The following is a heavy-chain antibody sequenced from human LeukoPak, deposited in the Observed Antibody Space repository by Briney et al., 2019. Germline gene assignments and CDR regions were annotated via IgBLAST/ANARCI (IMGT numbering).Heavy chain of an antibody. CDR3: ARGVYCTNGVCYETFDY. CDR1: GGSISSGGYY. J-gene: IGHJ4*02. CDR2: IYYSGST. V-gene: IGHV4-31*03. Sequence: MTSETLSLTCTVSGGSISSGGYYWSWIRQHPGKGLEWIGYIYYSGSTYYNPSPRSRVTISVDTSKNQFSLKLSSVTAADTAVYYCARGVYCTNGVCYETFDYWGQGTLVTVSS. D-gene: IGHD2-8*01.